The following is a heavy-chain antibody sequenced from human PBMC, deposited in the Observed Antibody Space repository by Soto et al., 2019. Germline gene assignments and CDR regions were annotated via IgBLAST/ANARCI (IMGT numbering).Heavy chain of an antibody. Sequence: PGGSLRLSCAASGFTFGNAWMNWFRQAPGKGLEWVGRIKSKIHGGTTDYAAPVRGRFTISRDDSKNTLFLQMNSLKTEGAAVYYCTTVHFDVLTGSFDYWGQGTLVTVSS. V-gene: IGHV3-15*07. CDR2: IKSKIHGGTT. CDR3: TTVHFDVLTGSFDY. CDR1: GFTFGNAW. J-gene: IGHJ4*02. D-gene: IGHD3-9*01.